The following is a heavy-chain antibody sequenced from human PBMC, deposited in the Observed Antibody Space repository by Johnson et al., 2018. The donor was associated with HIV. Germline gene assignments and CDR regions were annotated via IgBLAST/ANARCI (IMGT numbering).Heavy chain of an antibody. CDR3: AKDSRRAAAGTTLTDAFDI. CDR1: GFSFDDYG. CDR2: IYWHGGRA. D-gene: IGHD6-13*01. Sequence: VQLVESGGGVVRPGGSLRLSCAASGFSFDDYGMSWVRQAPGKGLEWVSTIYWHGGRAAYADSVKGRFTISRDNAKNSLYLQTNSLRAEDTALYYCAKDSRRAAAGTTLTDAFDIWGQGTMVTVSS. V-gene: IGHV3-20*04. J-gene: IGHJ3*02.